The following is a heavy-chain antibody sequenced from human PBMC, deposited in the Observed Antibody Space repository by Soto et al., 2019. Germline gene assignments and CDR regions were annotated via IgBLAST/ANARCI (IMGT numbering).Heavy chain of an antibody. Sequence: QVQLVESGGGMVQPGRSLRLSCAASGFNFGSYGMHWVRQAPGKGLEWVAITRHDGSNTYYADSVRGRFTISRDNSKNTLYLQMNSLTVEDTAVYYCVRDGVGATTFFGYFDYWGQGTLITVSS. CDR3: VRDGVGATTFFGYFDY. CDR1: GFNFGSYG. D-gene: IGHD1-26*01. J-gene: IGHJ4*02. V-gene: IGHV3-33*01. CDR2: TRHDGSNT.